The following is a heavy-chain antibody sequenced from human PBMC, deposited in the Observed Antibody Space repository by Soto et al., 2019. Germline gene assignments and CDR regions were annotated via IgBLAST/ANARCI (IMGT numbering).Heavy chain of an antibody. V-gene: IGHV4-59*01. Sequence: SETLSLTCTVSCGSISSYYWSWTRQPPGKGLEWIGYIYYSGSTNYNPSLKSRVTISVDTSKNQFSLKLSSVTAADTAVYYCASYDFWSGYYFDYWGQGTLVTVSS. CDR2: IYYSGST. D-gene: IGHD3-3*01. J-gene: IGHJ4*02. CDR1: CGSISSYY. CDR3: ASYDFWSGYYFDY.